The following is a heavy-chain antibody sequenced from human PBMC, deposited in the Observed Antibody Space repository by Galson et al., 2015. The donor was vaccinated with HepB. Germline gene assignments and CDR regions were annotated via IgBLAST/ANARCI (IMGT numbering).Heavy chain of an antibody. CDR3: TTVSTYYDILTGYSERDYYYGMDV. V-gene: IGHV3-15*01. CDR2: IKSKTDGGTT. Sequence: SLRLSCAASGFTFSNAWMSWVRQAPGKGLEWVGRIKSKTDGGTTDYAAPVKGRFTISRDDSKNTLYLQMNSLKTEDTAVYYYTTVSTYYDILTGYSERDYYYGMDVWGQGTTVTVSS. CDR1: GFTFSNAW. D-gene: IGHD3-9*01. J-gene: IGHJ6*02.